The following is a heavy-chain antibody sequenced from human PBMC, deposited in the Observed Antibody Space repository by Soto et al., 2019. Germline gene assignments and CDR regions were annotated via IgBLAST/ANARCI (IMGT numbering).Heavy chain of an antibody. V-gene: IGHV3-33*01. D-gene: IGHD1-26*01. CDR1: GFTFRNYG. Sequence: QVQLVESGGGVVQPGRSLRLSCAASGFTFRNYGMHWVRQAPGKGLEWVACIWYDGSNKYYADSVKGRFTISRDNSKNTLYLQMNSLRAEDTAVYYCARRDSIDSYYGMGVWGQGTTVTVCS. CDR3: ARRDSIDSYYGMGV. CDR2: IWYDGSNK. J-gene: IGHJ6*02.